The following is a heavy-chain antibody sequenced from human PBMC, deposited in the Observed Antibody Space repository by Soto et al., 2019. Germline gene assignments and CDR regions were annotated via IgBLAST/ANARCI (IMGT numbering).Heavy chain of an antibody. CDR1: GFMFGDYA. CDR3: ARVNSGWPGADY. V-gene: IGHV3-49*03. J-gene: IGHJ4*02. CDR2: IRSKTNAGTT. Sequence: GGSLRLSCTTSGFMFGDYAMSWFRQAPGKGLEWVGFIRSKTNAGTTEYAASVKGRFTISREDSKGIAYLHMSSLKTEDTAMYYCARVNSGWPGADYWGQGTLVTVSS. D-gene: IGHD6-19*01.